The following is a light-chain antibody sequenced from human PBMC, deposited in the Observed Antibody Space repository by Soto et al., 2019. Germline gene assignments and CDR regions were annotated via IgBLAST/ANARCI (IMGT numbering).Light chain of an antibody. CDR2: LGS. CDR1: QRLLHSNGNTF. V-gene: IGKV2-28*01. Sequence: VMTQSPPSLTVTPGEPASISCRSSQRLLHSNGNTFLDWYLQKPGQSPQLLIYLGSNRASGVPDRVSGSEAGTDFTLKISRVEAEDVGVYYCMQALETPYTFGQGTKLDIK. J-gene: IGKJ2*01. CDR3: MQALETPYT.